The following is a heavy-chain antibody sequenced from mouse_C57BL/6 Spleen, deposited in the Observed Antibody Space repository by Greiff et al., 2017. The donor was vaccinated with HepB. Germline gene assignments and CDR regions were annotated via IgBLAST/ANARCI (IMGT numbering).Heavy chain of an antibody. CDR3: ARTTGVAWYFDV. CDR1: GYTFTSYW. J-gene: IGHJ1*03. CDR2: IYPSDSET. V-gene: IGHV1-61*01. Sequence: QVQLQQPGAELVRPGSSVKLSCKASGYTFTSYWMDWVKQRPGQGLEWIGNIYPSDSETHYNQKFKDKATLTVDKSSSTAYMQLSSLTSEDSAVFYCARTTGVAWYFDVWGTGTTVTVSS. D-gene: IGHD1-1*01.